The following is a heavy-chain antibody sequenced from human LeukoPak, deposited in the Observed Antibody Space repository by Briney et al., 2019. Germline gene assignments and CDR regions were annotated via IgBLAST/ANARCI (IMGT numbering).Heavy chain of an antibody. CDR2: ICPGDSDT. V-gene: IGHV5-51*01. CDR1: GYSFTSYW. D-gene: IGHD3-9*01. J-gene: IGHJ4*02. CDR3: ARGDRRYYDILTGYPDHFDY. Sequence: PGESLKISCKGSGYSFTSYWIGWVRQMPGKGLEWMGIICPGDSDTRYSPSFQGQVTISADKSISTAYLQWSSLKASDTAMYYCARGDRRYYDILTGYPDHFDYWGQGTLVTVSS.